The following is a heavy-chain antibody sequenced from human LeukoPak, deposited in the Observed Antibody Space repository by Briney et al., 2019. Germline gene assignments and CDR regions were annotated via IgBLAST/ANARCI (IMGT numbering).Heavy chain of an antibody. CDR3: ARGLRFAIAGTPNWFDP. J-gene: IGHJ5*02. CDR1: SGSFSGYY. D-gene: IGHD1-7*01. Sequence: KPSQTMSLTSALDSGSFSGYYWSWIRQPPGKWLEWIGAINHSGSTNYNPSLKSRVTISGDTSKSQSSLELSSVTAADTAVYYCARGLRFAIAGTPNWFDPWGQGTLVTVSS. V-gene: IGHV4-34*01. CDR2: INHSGST.